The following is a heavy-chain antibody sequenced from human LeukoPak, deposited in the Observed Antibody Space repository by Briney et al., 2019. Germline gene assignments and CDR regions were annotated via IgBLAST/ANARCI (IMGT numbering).Heavy chain of an antibody. J-gene: IGHJ3*02. CDR2: MNPNNGNT. Sequence: ASVKVSCKASGYTFTSYDINWVRQATGQGLEWMGWMNPNNGNTGYAQKFQGRVTITRNTSISTAYMELSSLRSEDTAVYYCARGKASSGWFLYFNDAFDIWGQGTMVTVSS. V-gene: IGHV1-8*03. CDR3: ARGKASSGWFLYFNDAFDI. D-gene: IGHD6-19*01. CDR1: GYTFTSYD.